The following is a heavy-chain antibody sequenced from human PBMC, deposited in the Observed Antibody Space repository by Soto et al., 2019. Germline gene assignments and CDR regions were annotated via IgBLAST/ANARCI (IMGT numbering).Heavy chain of an antibody. V-gene: IGHV3-21*01. CDR2: ISSSSSYI. CDR1: GFTFSSYS. J-gene: IGHJ4*02. Sequence: LRLSCAASGFTFSSYSMNWVRQAPGKGLEWVSSISSSSSYIYYADSVKGRFTISRDNAKNSLYLQMNSLRAEDTAVYYCARDSSSYDPYYFDYWGQGTLVTVSS. CDR3: ARDSSSYDPYYFDY. D-gene: IGHD5-18*01.